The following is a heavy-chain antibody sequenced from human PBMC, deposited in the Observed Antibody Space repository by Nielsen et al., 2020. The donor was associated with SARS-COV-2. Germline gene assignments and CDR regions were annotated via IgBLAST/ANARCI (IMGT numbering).Heavy chain of an antibody. CDR1: GGSISSSSYY. D-gene: IGHD3-10*01. J-gene: IGHJ3*02. CDR2: IYYSGST. Sequence: SETLSLTCTVSGGSISSSSYYWGWIRQPPGKGLEWIGSIYYSGSTNYNPSLKSRVTISVDTSKNQFSLKLSSVTAADTAVYYCARATRTYYYGSGSYPGAFDIWGQGTMVTVSS. CDR3: ARATRTYYYGSGSYPGAFDI. V-gene: IGHV4-39*07.